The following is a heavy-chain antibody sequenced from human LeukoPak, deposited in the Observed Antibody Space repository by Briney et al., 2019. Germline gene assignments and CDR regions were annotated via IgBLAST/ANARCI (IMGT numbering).Heavy chain of an antibody. D-gene: IGHD5-18*01. CDR2: IIPIFGTA. Sequence: SVKVPCKASGGTFSSYAISWVRQAPGQGLEWMGGIIPIFGTANYAQKFQGRVTITTDESTSTAYMELSSLRSEDTAVYYCARATGGYSYGTYYFDYWGQGTLVTVSS. J-gene: IGHJ4*02. V-gene: IGHV1-69*05. CDR1: GGTFSSYA. CDR3: ARATGGYSYGTYYFDY.